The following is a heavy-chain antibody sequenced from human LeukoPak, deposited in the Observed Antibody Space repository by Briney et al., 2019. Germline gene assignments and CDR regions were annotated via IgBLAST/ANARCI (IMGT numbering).Heavy chain of an antibody. D-gene: IGHD3-22*01. J-gene: IGHJ4*02. Sequence: GGSLRLSCAASGFTFSSYAMHWVRQAPGKGLEWVAVISYDGSNKYYADSVKGRFTISRDNSKNTLYLQMNSLRAEDTAVYYCARDRYNYYDSSGYYPGYFDYWGQGTLVTVSS. CDR2: ISYDGSNK. V-gene: IGHV3-30-3*01. CDR3: ARDRYNYYDSSGYYPGYFDY. CDR1: GFTFSSYA.